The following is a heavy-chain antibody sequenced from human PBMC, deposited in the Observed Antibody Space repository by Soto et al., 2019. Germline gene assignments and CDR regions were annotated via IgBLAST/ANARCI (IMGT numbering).Heavy chain of an antibody. V-gene: IGHV3-30*18. CDR2: ISYDGSNK. CDR3: AKSETYYYDSSGYPITYYFDY. J-gene: IGHJ4*02. Sequence: PGGSLRLSCAASGFTFSSYGMHWVRQAPGKGLEWVAVISYDGSNKYYADSVKGRFTISRDNSKNTLYLQMNSLRAEDTAVYYCAKSETYYYDSSGYPITYYFDYWGQGTLVTAPQ. CDR1: GFTFSSYG. D-gene: IGHD3-22*01.